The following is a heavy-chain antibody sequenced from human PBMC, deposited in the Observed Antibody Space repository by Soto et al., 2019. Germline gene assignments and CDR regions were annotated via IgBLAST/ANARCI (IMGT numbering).Heavy chain of an antibody. CDR3: VRPYYYGSGSYYKKHYYYYMDV. CDR1: GGSISSSSYY. J-gene: IGHJ6*03. Sequence: SETLSLTCTVSGGSISSSSYYWGWIRQPPGKGLEWIGSIYYSGSTYYNPSLKSRVTISVDTSKNQFSLKLSSVTAADTAVYYCVRPYYYGSGSYYKKHYYYYMDVWGKGTTVTVSS. CDR2: IYYSGST. D-gene: IGHD3-10*01. V-gene: IGHV4-39*01.